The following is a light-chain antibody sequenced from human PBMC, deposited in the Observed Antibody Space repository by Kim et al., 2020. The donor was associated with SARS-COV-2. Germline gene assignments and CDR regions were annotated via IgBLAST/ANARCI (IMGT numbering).Light chain of an antibody. CDR1: QTVRTS. CDR2: DTS. Sequence: TRSLSPGERATLSCTASQTVRTSFAWYQQKPGQAPRLLIYDTSNRATGIPAKFSGSGSGTDFTLTISSLEPADSAVYYCQQRANWLFGQGTKLEI. J-gene: IGKJ2*01. V-gene: IGKV3-11*01. CDR3: QQRANWL.